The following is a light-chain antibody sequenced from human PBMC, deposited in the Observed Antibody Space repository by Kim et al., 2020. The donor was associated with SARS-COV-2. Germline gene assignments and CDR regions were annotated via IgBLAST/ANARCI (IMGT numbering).Light chain of an antibody. CDR3: QQYNTFYS. Sequence: LSASVGDRVTITWRASHSVRDWLAWYQQKPGKAPKLLIHKASTLESGVPPRFSGSGSETEFTLTISGLQPDDFATYYCQQYNTFYSFGQGTKLEI. CDR1: HSVRDW. CDR2: KAS. J-gene: IGKJ2*03. V-gene: IGKV1-5*03.